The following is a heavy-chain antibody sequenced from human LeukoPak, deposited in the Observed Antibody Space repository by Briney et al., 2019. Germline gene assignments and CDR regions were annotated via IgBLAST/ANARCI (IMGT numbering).Heavy chain of an antibody. V-gene: IGHV1-24*01. CDR2: FDPEDGET. CDR3: ARSDNCGGDCRYSDGFDY. Sequence: ASVKVSCKVSGYTLTELSMHWVRQAPGKGLEWMGGFDPEDGETIYAQKFQGRVTMTEDTSTDTAYMELRSLRSDDTAVYYCARSDNCGGDCRYSDGFDYWGQGTLVTVSS. J-gene: IGHJ4*02. D-gene: IGHD2-21*02. CDR1: GYTLTELS.